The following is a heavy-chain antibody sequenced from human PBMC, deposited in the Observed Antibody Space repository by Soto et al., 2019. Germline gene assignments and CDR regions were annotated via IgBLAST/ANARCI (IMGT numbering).Heavy chain of an antibody. CDR1: GFTFSTYG. CDR3: ANQPGRRGYDVCDFDY. D-gene: IGHD5-12*01. Sequence: GGSLRLSCAASGFTFSTYGMHWVRQAPGKGLEWVAVISYDGSIKYYGDSVKGRFTISRDNSKNTLYLEMNSLRGEDTAVYYCANQPGRRGYDVCDFDYWGQGTLVTVSS. CDR2: ISYDGSIK. J-gene: IGHJ4*02. V-gene: IGHV3-30*18.